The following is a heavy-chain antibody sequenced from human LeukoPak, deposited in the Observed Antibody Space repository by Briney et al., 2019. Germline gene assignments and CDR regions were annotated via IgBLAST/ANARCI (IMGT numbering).Heavy chain of an antibody. Sequence: SETLSLTCAVYGGSFSGYYWSWIRQPPGKGLEWIGEINHSGSTNYNPSLKSRVTISVDTSKNQFSLKLSSVTAAGTAVYYCARDGGWEAFDIWGQGTMVTVSS. CDR1: GGSFSGYY. CDR2: INHSGST. CDR3: ARDGGWEAFDI. D-gene: IGHD4-23*01. V-gene: IGHV4-34*01. J-gene: IGHJ3*02.